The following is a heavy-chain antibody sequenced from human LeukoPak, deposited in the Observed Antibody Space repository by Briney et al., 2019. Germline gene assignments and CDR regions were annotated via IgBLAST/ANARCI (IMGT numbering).Heavy chain of an antibody. J-gene: IGHJ6*03. D-gene: IGHD3-16*01. CDR1: GFTVSSNY. CDR2: IYSGGST. Sequence: QTGGSLRLSCAASGFTVSSNYMSWVRQAPGKGLEWVSVIYSGGSTYYADSVKGRFTISRDNSKNTLYLQMNSLRAEDTAVYYCARGLSESRYYYYYYYMDVWGKGTTVTISS. V-gene: IGHV3-66*01. CDR3: ARGLSESRYYYYYYYMDV.